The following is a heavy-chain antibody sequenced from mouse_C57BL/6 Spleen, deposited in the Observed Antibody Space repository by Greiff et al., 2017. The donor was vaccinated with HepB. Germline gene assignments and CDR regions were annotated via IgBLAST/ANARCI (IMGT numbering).Heavy chain of an antibody. Sequence: VQLQQSGAELVRPGASVTLSCKASGYTFTDYEMHWVKQTPVHGLEWIGAIDPETGGTAYNQKFKGKAILTADKSSSTAYMELRSLTSEDSAVYYGTTTGKNYAMDYWGQGTSVTVSS. V-gene: IGHV1-15*01. J-gene: IGHJ4*01. CDR3: TTTGKNYAMDY. D-gene: IGHD4-1*01. CDR1: GYTFTDYE. CDR2: IDPETGGT.